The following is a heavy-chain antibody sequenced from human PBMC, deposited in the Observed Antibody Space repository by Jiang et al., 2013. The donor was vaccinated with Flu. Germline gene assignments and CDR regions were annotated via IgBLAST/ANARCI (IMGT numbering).Heavy chain of an antibody. J-gene: IGHJ5*02. CDR3: AKCGYNSNNWFDP. Sequence: LLKPSETLSLTCAVYGGSFSGYYWSWIRQPPGKGLEWIGEINHSGSTNYNPSLKSRVTISVDTSKNQFSLKLSSVTAADTAIYYCAKCGYNSNNWFDPWGQGTLVTVSS. CDR1: GGSFSGYY. V-gene: IGHV4-34*01. D-gene: IGHD5-24*01. CDR2: INHSGST.